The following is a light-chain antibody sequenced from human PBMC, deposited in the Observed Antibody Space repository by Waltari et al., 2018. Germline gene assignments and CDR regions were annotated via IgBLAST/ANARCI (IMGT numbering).Light chain of an antibody. J-gene: IGLJ2*01. V-gene: IGLV3-1*01. CDR2: QDS. CDR1: KLGEKY. Sequence: SYELTQPTSVSVSQGQTASITCSGDKLGEKYACWYQQKPGQSPVLVIYQDSKRPSGIPERFSGSNSGNTATLTISGTQAMDEADYYCQAWDSSTAEFGGGTKLTVL. CDR3: QAWDSSTAE.